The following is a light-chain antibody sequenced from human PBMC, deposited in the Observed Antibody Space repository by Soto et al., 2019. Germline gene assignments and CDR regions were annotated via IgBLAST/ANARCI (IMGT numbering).Light chain of an antibody. J-gene: IGLJ3*02. CDR1: SSVVGSYNL. V-gene: IGLV2-23*02. CDR2: AVT. CDR3: CSYAGSDTSV. Sequence: QSALTQPASVSGSPGQSITISCTGSSSVVGSYNLVSWYQQHPGKAPKLMIFAVTNRPSGVSNRFSGSKSGNTASLTISGLQAEDEADYYCCSYAGSDTSVFGGGTKLTVL.